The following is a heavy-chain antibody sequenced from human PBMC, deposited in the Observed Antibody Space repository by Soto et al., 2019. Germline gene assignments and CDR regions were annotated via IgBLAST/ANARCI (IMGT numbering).Heavy chain of an antibody. CDR3: ARDRGTVVRGVIPRNWFDP. Sequence: QVQLVQSGAEVKKPGSSVKVSCKASGGTFSSYTISWVRQAPGQGLEWMGRIIPILGIANYAQKFQGRVTITANKSTSTAYMELSSLRSEDTAVYYCARDRGTVVRGVIPRNWFDPWGQGTLVTVS. CDR2: IIPILGIA. D-gene: IGHD3-10*01. V-gene: IGHV1-69*02. J-gene: IGHJ5*02. CDR1: GGTFSSYT.